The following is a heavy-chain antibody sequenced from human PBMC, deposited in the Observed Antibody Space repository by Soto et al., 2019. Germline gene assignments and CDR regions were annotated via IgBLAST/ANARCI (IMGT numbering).Heavy chain of an antibody. CDR1: GYTFTSYG. CDR2: ISPYNGNT. D-gene: IGHD3-10*01. Sequence: QVQLVQSGAEVKKPGASVKVSCKASGYTFTSYGISWVRQAPGQGLEWMGWISPYNGNTNYAQKLQGRVTMTTDTPTSTAYMDRRSLRSDDTAVYYCARGIGGWFGVAYYYGMDVWGQGTTVTVSS. V-gene: IGHV1-18*01. J-gene: IGHJ6*02. CDR3: ARGIGGWFGVAYYYGMDV.